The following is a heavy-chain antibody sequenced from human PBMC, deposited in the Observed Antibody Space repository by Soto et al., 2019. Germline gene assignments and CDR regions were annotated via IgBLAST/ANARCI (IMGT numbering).Heavy chain of an antibody. CDR3: GKDLSRGGLES. Sequence: EVQVVESGGGLVQPGGSLTLSCVVSGSTIDDYAMHWVRQVPGKGLEWVSGIFWVGGGTGYADSVKGRFTISRDRARSSLSLQMSSLRIEDTAVYYCGKDLSRGGLESWGQGNRVTVSS. CDR1: GSTIDDYA. D-gene: IGHD3-16*01. CDR2: IFWVGGGT. J-gene: IGHJ4*02. V-gene: IGHV3-9*01.